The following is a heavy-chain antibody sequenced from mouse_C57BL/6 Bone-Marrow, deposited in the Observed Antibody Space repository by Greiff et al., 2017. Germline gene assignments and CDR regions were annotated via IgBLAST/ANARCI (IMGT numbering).Heavy chain of an antibody. CDR2: IYPGSGNT. Sequence: VQLQQSGAELVRPGASVKLSCKASGYTFTDYXINWVKQRPGQGLEWIARIYPGSGNTYYNEKFKGKATLTAEKSSSTAYMQLSSLTSEDSAVYFCANWYFDVWGTGTTVTVSS. CDR1: GYTFTDYX. CDR3: ANWYFDV. J-gene: IGHJ1*03. V-gene: IGHV1-76*01.